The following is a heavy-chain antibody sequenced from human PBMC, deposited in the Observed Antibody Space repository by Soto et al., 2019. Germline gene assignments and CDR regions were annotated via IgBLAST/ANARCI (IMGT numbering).Heavy chain of an antibody. J-gene: IGHJ4*02. V-gene: IGHV3-23*01. CDR2: ISGSGGST. Sequence: PGGSLRLSCAASGFTFSSYAMSWVRQAPGKGLEWVSAISGSGGSTYYADSVKGRFTISRDNSKNTLYLQMNSLRAEDTAVYYCAKESPDWEAARKPPPSIDYWGQGTLVPVSS. CDR1: GFTFSSYA. D-gene: IGHD6-6*01. CDR3: AKESPDWEAARKPPPSIDY.